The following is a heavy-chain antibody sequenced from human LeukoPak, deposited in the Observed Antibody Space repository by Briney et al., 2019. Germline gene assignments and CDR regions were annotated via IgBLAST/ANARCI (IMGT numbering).Heavy chain of an antibody. CDR2: IYLSGST. CDR1: GGSISSGGYS. CDR3: ARGEYGEFSAFDI. J-gene: IGHJ3*02. V-gene: IGHV4-30-2*01. Sequence: SQTLSLTCAVSGGSISSGGYSWSWIRQPPGKGLDWIGYIYLSGSTYYNPSLKSRVTISVDRSKNQFSLKLSSVTAADTAVYYCARGEYGEFSAFDIWGQGTMVTVSS. D-gene: IGHD3-10*01.